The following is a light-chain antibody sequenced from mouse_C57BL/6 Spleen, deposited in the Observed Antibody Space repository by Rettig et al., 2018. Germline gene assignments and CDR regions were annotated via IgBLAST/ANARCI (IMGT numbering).Light chain of an antibody. V-gene: IGKV10-94*01. CDR1: QNITVW. CDR3: QQGHSYSWT. CDR2: NAH. J-gene: IGKJ1*01. Sequence: DIQMNQSTSSLSASLGDTITITSTASQNITVWLSWYQQKPGNIPKLLIYNAHNLHTGVPSRCRGSGSGTGFTLTISSLQPEDIATYYCQQGHSYSWTFGGGTKLEL.